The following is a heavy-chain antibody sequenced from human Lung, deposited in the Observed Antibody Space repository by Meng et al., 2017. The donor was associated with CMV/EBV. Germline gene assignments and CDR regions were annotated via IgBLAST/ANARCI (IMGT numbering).Heavy chain of an antibody. CDR2: ISAYNGNT. J-gene: IGHJ6*02. CDR3: AISPGGPYDFWSGYFNYGMDV. D-gene: IGHD3-3*01. CDR1: GYTFTSYG. V-gene: IGHV1-18*01. Sequence: ASVXVSXKASGYTFTSYGISWVRQAPGQGLEWMGWISAYNGNTNYAQKLQGRVTMTTDTSTSTAYMELRSLRSDDTAVYYCAISPGGPYDFWSGYFNYGMDVXGQGXTVTVSS.